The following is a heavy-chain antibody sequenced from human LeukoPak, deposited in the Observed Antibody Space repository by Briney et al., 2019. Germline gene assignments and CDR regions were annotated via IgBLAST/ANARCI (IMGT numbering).Heavy chain of an antibody. J-gene: IGHJ4*02. CDR2: IYYSGST. V-gene: IGHV4-59*01. D-gene: IGHD2-2*01. CDR1: GGSISSYY. Sequence: SETLSLTCTVSGGSISSYYWSWLRQPPGKGLEGIGYIYYSGSTNYNPSLKSRVTISVDTSKNQFSLKLSSVTAADTAVYYCARSRVSRSYYFDYWGQGTLVTVSS. CDR3: ARSRVSRSYYFDY.